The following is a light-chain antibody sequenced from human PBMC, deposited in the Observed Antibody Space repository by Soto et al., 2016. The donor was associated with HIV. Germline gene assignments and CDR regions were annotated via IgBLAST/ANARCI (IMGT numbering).Light chain of an antibody. CDR1: DIGNKS. V-gene: IGLV3-21*03. J-gene: IGLJ3*02. Sequence: SYELTQPPSVSVAPGKTATITCGGDDIGNKSVHWYQQKPGLAPILVLYDDNDRPSGIPERFSGSNSGNPATLTISRVEAGDEADYYCQLWDSRTDQWVFGGGTK. CDR3: QLWDSRTDQWV. CDR2: DDN.